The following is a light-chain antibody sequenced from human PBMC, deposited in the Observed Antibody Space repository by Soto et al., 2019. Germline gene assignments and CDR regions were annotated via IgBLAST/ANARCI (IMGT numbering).Light chain of an antibody. V-gene: IGLV2-8*01. J-gene: IGLJ3*02. Sequence: QSVLTQPPSASGSPGQSVTISCTGTSSDVGGYNYVSWYQQYPGRAPKLMIYEVTKRPSGVPDRFSGSKSGNTASLTVSGLQAEDEADYYCSPYAASHNFLFVFGGGNKLTVL. CDR3: SPYAASHNFLFV. CDR2: EVT. CDR1: SSDVGGYNY.